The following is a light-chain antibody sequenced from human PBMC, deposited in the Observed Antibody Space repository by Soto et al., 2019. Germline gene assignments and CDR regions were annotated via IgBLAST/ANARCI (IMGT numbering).Light chain of an antibody. V-gene: IGKV3-15*01. J-gene: IGKJ5*01. CDR2: EAS. Sequence: VVMSQSPATLSVSTGERAVLSCRASQSLGSNLAWYHHKPGQAPRLLLYEASIRATGIPARFSGDGSGTEFTLTISSLQSEDFATYYCQQSYTSRITLGLGTRLEI. CDR1: QSLGSN. CDR3: QQSYTSRIT.